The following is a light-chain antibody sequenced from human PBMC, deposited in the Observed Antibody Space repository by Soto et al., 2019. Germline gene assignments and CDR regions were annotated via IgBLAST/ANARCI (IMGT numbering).Light chain of an antibody. CDR3: QQYDNLPRYT. Sequence: DLQMTQSPSSLSASVGDRVTITCQASQDISNYLNWYQQKPGKAPKLLIYDASNLETGVPSRFSGSGSGTAFTFTISSLQPEDIATYYCQQYDNLPRYTFGQGTKLEIK. CDR1: QDISNY. J-gene: IGKJ2*01. CDR2: DAS. V-gene: IGKV1-33*01.